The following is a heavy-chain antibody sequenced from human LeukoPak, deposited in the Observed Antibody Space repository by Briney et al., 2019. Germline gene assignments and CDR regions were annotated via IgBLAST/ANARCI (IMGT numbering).Heavy chain of an antibody. Sequence: GAAVKVSCKASGYTFTRYYMHWVRQAPGQGLEWMGWINPNSGGTNYAQKFQGRVTMTRDTSISTAYMELSRLRSDDTAVYYCARVKIVVPAADPDYWGQGTLVTVSS. CDR3: ARVKIVVPAADPDY. J-gene: IGHJ4*02. CDR1: GYTFTRYY. D-gene: IGHD2-2*01. V-gene: IGHV1-2*02. CDR2: INPNSGGT.